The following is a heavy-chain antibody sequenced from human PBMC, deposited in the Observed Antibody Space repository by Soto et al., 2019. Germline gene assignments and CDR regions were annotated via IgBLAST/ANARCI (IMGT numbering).Heavy chain of an antibody. CDR1: GGTFSSYA. CDR3: ARARVALISPGYYYYGMDA. D-gene: IGHD3-22*01. Sequence: QVQLVQSGAEVKKPGSSVKVSCKASGGTFSSYAISWVRQAPGQGLEWMGGITPMFGTANYAQKFQGRVTITADEYTRTAYIELSSLRSEDTAVYYCARARVALISPGYYYYGMDAWGQGTTVTASS. V-gene: IGHV1-69*12. CDR2: ITPMFGTA. J-gene: IGHJ6*02.